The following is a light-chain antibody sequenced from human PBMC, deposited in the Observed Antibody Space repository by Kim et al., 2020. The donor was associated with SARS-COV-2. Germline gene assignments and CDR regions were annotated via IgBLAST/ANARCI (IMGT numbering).Light chain of an antibody. Sequence: ASVGDRVTITCRGSQDILNDLGWYQQNPGRTPKRLIYGASSLQNVVPSRFSGSGSGTEFTLTTSGVQPQEFATYFCLQHSTYPITFGQGTRLEIK. CDR1: QDILND. CDR3: LQHSTYPIT. V-gene: IGKV1-17*01. CDR2: GAS. J-gene: IGKJ5*01.